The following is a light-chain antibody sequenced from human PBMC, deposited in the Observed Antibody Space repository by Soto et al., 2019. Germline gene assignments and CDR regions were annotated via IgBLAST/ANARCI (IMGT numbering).Light chain of an antibody. CDR2: SNN. CDR1: RSNIGSNS. V-gene: IGLV1-44*01. CDR3: AAWDDSLNGRMV. Sequence: QTVVTQPPSASGTPGQSVTISCSGSRSNIGSNSVSWYQQLPGTAPKLLIFSNNQRPSGVPDRFSGSKSGTSASLAISVIQSEDEADYYCAAWDDSLNGRMVFGGGTKVTVL. J-gene: IGLJ3*02.